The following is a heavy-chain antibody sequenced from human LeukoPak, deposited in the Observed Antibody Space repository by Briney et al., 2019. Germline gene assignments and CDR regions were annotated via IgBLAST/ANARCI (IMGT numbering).Heavy chain of an antibody. J-gene: IGHJ5*02. CDR3: ARRLETSEWFDP. V-gene: IGHV5-51*01. D-gene: IGHD5/OR15-5a*01. CDR1: GYSFTSYW. CDR2: TYPGDSDT. Sequence: GESLKISCKGSGYSFTSYWIGWVRQVPGKGLEWMGITYPGDSDTRYSPSFQGQVTISADKSIGTAYLQWSSLKASDTAMYYCARRLETSEWFDPWGQGTLVTVSS.